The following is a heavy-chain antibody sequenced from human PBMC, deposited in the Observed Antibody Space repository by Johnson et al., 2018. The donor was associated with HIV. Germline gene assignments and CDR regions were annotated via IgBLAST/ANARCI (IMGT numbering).Heavy chain of an antibody. D-gene: IGHD1-26*01. CDR1: GFTFSSYA. Sequence: VQLVESGGGVVQPGRSLRLSCAASGFTFSSYAIHWVRQAPGKGLQWVAVIWYDGSNKFYADSVKGRFTISRDNSKNTLYLQMNSLRAEDTAVYYCVRDRSTYSGSYYGWDAFALWGQGTMVTVSS. V-gene: IGHV3-30*04. CDR2: IWYDGSNK. J-gene: IGHJ3*01. CDR3: VRDRSTYSGSYYGWDAFAL.